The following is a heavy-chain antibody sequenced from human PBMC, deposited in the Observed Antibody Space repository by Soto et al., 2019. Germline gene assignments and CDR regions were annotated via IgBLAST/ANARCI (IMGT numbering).Heavy chain of an antibody. J-gene: IGHJ4*02. D-gene: IGHD3-22*01. Sequence: GESLKISCKGSGYSFAGYWITWVRQKPGKGPEWMGRIDPSDSQTYYSPSFRGHVTISATKSITTVFLQWSSLRASDTAMYYCARQIYDSDTGPNFQYYFDSWGQGTPVTVSS. V-gene: IGHV5-10-1*01. CDR1: GYSFAGYW. CDR3: ARQIYDSDTGPNFQYYFDS. CDR2: IDPSDSQT.